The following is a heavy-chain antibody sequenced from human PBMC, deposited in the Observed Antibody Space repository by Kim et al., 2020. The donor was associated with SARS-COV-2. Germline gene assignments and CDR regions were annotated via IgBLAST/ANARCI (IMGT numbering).Heavy chain of an antibody. CDR3: AREVPGAIRDYYYGMDV. V-gene: IGHV3-53*01. J-gene: IGHJ6*02. D-gene: IGHD2-2*01. Sequence: GGSLRLSCAASGFTVSNNYMTWVRQAPGKGLEWVSVIYSGGSTYYADSVKGRFTNSRDNSKNTVYLQMSNLRTEDTAVYYCAREVPGAIRDYYYGMDVWGQGTTVTVSS. CDR2: IYSGGST. CDR1: GFTVSNNY.